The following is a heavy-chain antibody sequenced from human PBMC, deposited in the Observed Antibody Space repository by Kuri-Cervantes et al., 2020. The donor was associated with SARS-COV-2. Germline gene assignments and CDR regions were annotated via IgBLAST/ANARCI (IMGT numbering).Heavy chain of an antibody. CDR2: INRDVSST. J-gene: IGHJ6*02. CDR1: VFTFSIYW. V-gene: IGHV3-74*01. D-gene: IGHD2-2*01. Sequence: LTCAASVFTFSIYWIHSVRQAPGKGRVWVSRINRDVSSTSYTDSVEGRFTISRDNAKNTLYLQMKSLRAEDTAVYYCARMLRKYQLLQGAYYYYGMDVWGQGTMVTVSS. CDR3: ARMLRKYQLLQGAYYYYGMDV.